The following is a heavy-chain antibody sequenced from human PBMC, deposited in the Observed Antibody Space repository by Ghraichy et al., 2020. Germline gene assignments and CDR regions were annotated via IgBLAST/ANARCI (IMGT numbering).Heavy chain of an antibody. D-gene: IGHD3-10*01. CDR2: ISGSGGST. CDR1: GFTFSSYA. J-gene: IGHJ4*02. V-gene: IGHV3-23*01. CDR3: AKGMGPCFGEAVFDY. Sequence: GGSLRLSCAASGFTFSSYAMSWVRQAPGKGLEWVSAISGSGGSTYYADSVKGRFTISRDNSKNTLYLQMNSLRAEDTAVYYCAKGMGPCFGEAVFDYWGQGTLVTVSS.